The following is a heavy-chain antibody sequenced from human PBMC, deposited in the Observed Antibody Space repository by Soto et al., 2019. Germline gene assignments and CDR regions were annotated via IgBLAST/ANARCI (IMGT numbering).Heavy chain of an antibody. V-gene: IGHV4-34*01. CDR2: INESGST. D-gene: IGHD1-1*01. J-gene: IGHJ4*02. CDR3: ARGSGIVALPGELEDVKYDY. CDR1: GQXXXXHX. Sequence: QVQLQQWGAGLVKPSETLSLSCAVYGQXXXXHXXXXXXXXXXXXXXWXGEINESGSTYYNPSLKSRVTISTDTSKNQFSLKLSSVSAADTAAYFCARGSGIVALPGELEDVKYDYWGQGTLVNVSS.